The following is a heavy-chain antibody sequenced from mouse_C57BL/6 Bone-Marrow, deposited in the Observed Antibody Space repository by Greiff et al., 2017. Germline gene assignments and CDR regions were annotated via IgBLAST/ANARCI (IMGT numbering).Heavy chain of an antibody. CDR2: INPYNGGT. D-gene: IGHD3-2*02. J-gene: IGHJ4*01. V-gene: IGHV1-19*01. CDR3: ARFRDYYAMDY. CDR1: GYTFTDYY. Sequence: VQLQQSGPVLVKPGASVKMSCKASGYTFTDYYMNWVKQSHGKSLEWIGVINPYNGGTSYNQKFKGKATLTVDKSSSTAYMELNSLTSEDSAVYYCARFRDYYAMDYWGQGTSVTVSS.